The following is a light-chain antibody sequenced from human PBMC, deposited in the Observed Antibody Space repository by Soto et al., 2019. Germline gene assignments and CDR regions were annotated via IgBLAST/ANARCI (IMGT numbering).Light chain of an antibody. CDR3: QQYTSYSQYT. Sequence: DIQMTQSPSTLSASVGDRVTITCRASQSISGWLAWYQQKPGQAPKLLIYDASTLESGVPSRFSGSGSGTEFTLPISSLQREDFATYYCQQYTSYSQYTFGQGTRLEIK. CDR1: QSISGW. V-gene: IGKV1-5*01. J-gene: IGKJ2*01. CDR2: DAS.